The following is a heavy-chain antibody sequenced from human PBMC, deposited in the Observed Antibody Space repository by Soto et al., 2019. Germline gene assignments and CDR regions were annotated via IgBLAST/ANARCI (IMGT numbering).Heavy chain of an antibody. CDR3: ARGNRNWNSKIRFDP. CDR1: GGSISSYY. J-gene: IGHJ5*02. D-gene: IGHD1-7*01. CDR2: IYYSGST. V-gene: IGHV4-59*01. Sequence: TLSLTCTVSGGSISSYYWSWIRQPPGKGLEWIGYIYYSGSTNYNPSLKSRVTISVDTSKNQFSLKLSSVTAADTAVYYCARGNRNWNSKIRFDPWGQGTLVTVSS.